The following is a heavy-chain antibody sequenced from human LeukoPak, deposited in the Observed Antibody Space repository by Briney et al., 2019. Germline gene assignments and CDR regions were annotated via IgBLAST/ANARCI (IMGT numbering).Heavy chain of an antibody. D-gene: IGHD6-13*01. CDR2: ISAYNGNT. CDR3: ARGPYGYSSSPTYHNWFDP. V-gene: IGHV1-18*01. Sequence: ASVKVSCKASGGTFSSYAISWVRQAPGQGLEWMGWISAYNGNTNYAQKLQGRVTMTTDTSTSTAYMELRSLRSDDTAVYYCARGPYGYSSSPTYHNWFDPWGQGTLVTVSS. J-gene: IGHJ5*02. CDR1: GGTFSSYA.